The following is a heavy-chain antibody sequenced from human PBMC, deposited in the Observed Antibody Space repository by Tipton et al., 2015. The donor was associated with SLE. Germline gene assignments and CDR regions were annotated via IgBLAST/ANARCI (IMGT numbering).Heavy chain of an antibody. J-gene: IGHJ1*01. Sequence: TLSLTCTVSGGSISSYYWSWIRQPPGKGLEWIGYIYNSGSTNYNASLKSRVTISVDTSKNQFSLKLSSVTAADTAVYYCARDSSSAGVYFQHWGQGTLVTVSS. CDR3: ARDSSSAGVYFQH. V-gene: IGHV4-59*01. CDR2: IYNSGST. CDR1: GGSISSYY. D-gene: IGHD6-6*01.